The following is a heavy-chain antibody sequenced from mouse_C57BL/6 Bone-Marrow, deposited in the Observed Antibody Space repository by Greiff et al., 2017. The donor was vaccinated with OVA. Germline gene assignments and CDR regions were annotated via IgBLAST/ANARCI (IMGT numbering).Heavy chain of an antibody. V-gene: IGHV2-5*01. D-gene: IGHD2-5*01. CDR3: ARGDSNYDAMDY. Sequence: VQLVESGPGLVQPSQSLSITCTVSGFSLTSYGVHWVRQSPGKGLEWLGVIWRGGSTDYNAAFMSRLSITKDNSKSQVFFKMNSLQADDTAIYYCARGDSNYDAMDYWGQGTSVTVSS. CDR2: IWRGGST. CDR1: GFSLTSYG. J-gene: IGHJ4*01.